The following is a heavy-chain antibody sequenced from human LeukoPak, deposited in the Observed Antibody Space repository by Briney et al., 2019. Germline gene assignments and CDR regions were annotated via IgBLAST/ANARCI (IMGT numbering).Heavy chain of an antibody. D-gene: IGHD6-19*01. CDR2: ISAYNGNT. CDR1: GYIFTNHG. J-gene: IGHJ4*02. CDR3: AREPGVAAAAVPFDY. Sequence: ASVKVSCKTSGYIFTNHGISWVRQAPGQGLEWMAWISAYNGNTEYSQNFQGRVTMTMDTSTSTADMELKSLTADDTAVYYCAREPGVAAAAVPFDYWGQGTLVTVSS. V-gene: IGHV1-18*01.